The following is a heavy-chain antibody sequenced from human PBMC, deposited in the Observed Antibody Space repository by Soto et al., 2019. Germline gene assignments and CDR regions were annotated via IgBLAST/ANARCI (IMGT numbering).Heavy chain of an antibody. CDR2: IFFTGIT. V-gene: IGHV4-61*01. CDR3: ARDGHGMDV. J-gene: IGHJ6*02. Sequence: QVKLQESGPGLVRPSETLSLTCTVSGGSVTTGSYNWSWIRRTPGKGLEWIGNIFFTGITHYTPSLTNRVTMSVDTSKNQFSLTVTSVTAADTAVYYCARDGHGMDVWGQVTTVTVSS. CDR1: GGSVTTGSYN.